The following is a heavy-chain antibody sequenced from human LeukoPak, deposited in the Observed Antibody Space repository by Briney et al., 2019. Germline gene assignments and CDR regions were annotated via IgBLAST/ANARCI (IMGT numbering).Heavy chain of an antibody. Sequence: GESLTISCKASGYSFSSYWIGWVRQMPGKGLEWMGIIYPGDSDTRYSPSFQGQVTISADKSISTVYLQWSSLKASDTGIFYCARQRGSYRSALDYLGQGTLVTVSS. CDR1: GYSFSSYW. D-gene: IGHD1-26*01. V-gene: IGHV5-51*01. J-gene: IGHJ4*02. CDR3: ARQRGSYRSALDY. CDR2: IYPGDSDT.